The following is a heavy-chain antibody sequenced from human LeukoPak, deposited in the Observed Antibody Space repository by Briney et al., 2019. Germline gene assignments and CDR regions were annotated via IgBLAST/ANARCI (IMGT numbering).Heavy chain of an antibody. CDR2: INPTNEKT. CDR3: ATVRNSGYDYVGLGPYFDY. V-gene: IGHV1-3*01. D-gene: IGHD5-12*01. CDR1: GFTFRNYG. J-gene: IGHJ4*02. Sequence: GASVKVSCKASGFTFRNYGMHWVRQAPGQRLEWMGWINPTNEKTKYSEKFQGRVTISRDTGASTVYIELSSLRSEDTAVYYCATVRNSGYDYVGLGPYFDYWGQGTLVTVSS.